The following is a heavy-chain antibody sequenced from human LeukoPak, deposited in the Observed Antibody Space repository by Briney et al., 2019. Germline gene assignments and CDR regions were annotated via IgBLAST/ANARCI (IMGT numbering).Heavy chain of an antibody. CDR2: IYYSGST. J-gene: IGHJ6*03. CDR3: ARGNRGYFAEYYYYYYMDV. Sequence: SETLSLTCAVYGGSFSGYYWSWIRQPPGKGLEWIGSIYYSGSTYYNPSLKSRVTISVDTSKNQFSLKLSSVTAADTAVYYCARGNRGYFAEYYYYYYMDVWGKGTTVTVSS. V-gene: IGHV4-34*01. D-gene: IGHD3-9*01. CDR1: GGSFSGYY.